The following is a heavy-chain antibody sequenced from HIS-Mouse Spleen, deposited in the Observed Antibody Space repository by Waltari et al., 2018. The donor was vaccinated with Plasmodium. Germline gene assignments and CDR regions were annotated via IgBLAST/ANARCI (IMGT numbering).Heavy chain of an antibody. J-gene: IGHJ2*01. V-gene: IGHV4-34*01. Sequence: QVQLQQWGAGLLKPSETLSLTCAVYGGSFSGYYWGWIRQPPGKGLEWIGEINHSGSTNYNPALKSRVTISVDTSKNQCSLKLSSVTAADTAVYYCARGRVLGTSSGYFDLWGRGTLVTVSS. D-gene: IGHD3-10*01. CDR1: GGSFSGYY. CDR2: INHSGST. CDR3: ARGRVLGTSSGYFDL.